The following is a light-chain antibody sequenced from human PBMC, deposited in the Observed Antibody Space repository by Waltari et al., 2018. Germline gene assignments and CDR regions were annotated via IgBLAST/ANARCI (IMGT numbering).Light chain of an antibody. CDR3: CSYADTYSWV. J-gene: IGLJ3*02. CDR1: NSDVGAYKY. Sequence: QSALTHPRPVSGSPGQSVPISCTGTNSDVGAYKYVSWYQQHPGKAPKLIIYDVTKRPSGVPDRFSGSKSGNTASLTISGLQAEDEADYYCCSYADTYSWVFGGGTKLTVL. CDR2: DVT. V-gene: IGLV2-11*01.